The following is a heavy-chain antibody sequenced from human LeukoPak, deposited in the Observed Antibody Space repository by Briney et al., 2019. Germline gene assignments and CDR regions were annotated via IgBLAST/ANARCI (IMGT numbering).Heavy chain of an antibody. J-gene: IGHJ4*02. D-gene: IGHD2-21*01. CDR3: AKPFTRDSVGY. CDR1: GFTFSSYG. Sequence: GGSLRLSCAASGFTFSSYGMHWVRQAPGKGLEWVAVIWYDGSNKYYADSVKGRFTISRDNSKNTLYLQMNSLRAEDTAVYYCAKPFTRDSVGYWGQGTLVTVSS. V-gene: IGHV3-33*06. CDR2: IWYDGSNK.